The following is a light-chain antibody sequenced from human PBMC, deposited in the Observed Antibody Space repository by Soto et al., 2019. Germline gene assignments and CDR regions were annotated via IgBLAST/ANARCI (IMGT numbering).Light chain of an antibody. Sequence: QSALTQPPSASGSPGQSVTISCTGTSSDVGGYKFVSWYQQHPGKAPKLTIYELNKRPSGVPDRFSGSKSGNTASLTVSGLQAEDEADYYCSSYARSYSVRFGGGTKLTVL. J-gene: IGLJ2*01. CDR1: SSDVGGYKF. CDR3: SSYARSYSVR. CDR2: ELN. V-gene: IGLV2-8*01.